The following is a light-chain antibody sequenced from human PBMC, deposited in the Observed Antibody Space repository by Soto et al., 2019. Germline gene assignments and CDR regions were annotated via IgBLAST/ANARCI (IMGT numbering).Light chain of an antibody. V-gene: IGLV1-40*01. J-gene: IGLJ2*01. CDR1: SSNIGADYD. CDR2: LNS. Sequence: QSVLTQPPSVSGAPGQRVTISFTGSSSNIGADYDVNWYQHLPGTAPKLLIYLNSNRPSGVPDRFSGSKSGTSASLAITGLQAEDEADYYCQSYDTSLSPLVVFGGGTKLTVL. CDR3: QSYDTSLSPLVV.